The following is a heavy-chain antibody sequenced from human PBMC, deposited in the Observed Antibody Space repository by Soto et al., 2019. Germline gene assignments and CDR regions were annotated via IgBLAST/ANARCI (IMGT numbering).Heavy chain of an antibody. D-gene: IGHD1-20*01. Sequence: GASVKFSCKASGYTFSSYGISWVRQAPGQGLEWMGWISAHNGNTNYAQKFQGRVTMTTDTFTNTAYMELRSLRSDDTAMYYCAGGGITGMGWFDPWGLGTLVTVSS. J-gene: IGHJ5*02. CDR1: GYTFSSYG. V-gene: IGHV1-18*01. CDR3: AGGGITGMGWFDP. CDR2: ISAHNGNT.